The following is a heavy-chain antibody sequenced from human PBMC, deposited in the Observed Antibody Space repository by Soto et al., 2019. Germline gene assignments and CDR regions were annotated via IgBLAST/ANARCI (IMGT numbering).Heavy chain of an antibody. D-gene: IGHD6-6*01. CDR3: AKTSTAARFNQSFHY. CDR2: ISGSGGST. J-gene: IGHJ4*02. Sequence: PGASLRLSCAASGFTFSSYAMSWFRQAPGKGLACVSAISGSGGSTYYADSVKGRFTISRDNYKKTLYLQMSSLRAEDTAAYYCAKTSTAARFNQSFHYWGQGNRVTVYS. CDR1: GFTFSSYA. V-gene: IGHV3-23*01.